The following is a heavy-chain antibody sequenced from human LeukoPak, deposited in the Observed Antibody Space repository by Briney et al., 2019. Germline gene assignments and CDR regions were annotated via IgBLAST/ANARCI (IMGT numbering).Heavy chain of an antibody. Sequence: GGSLRLSCGASGFLLTAYAMSWVRQAPGKGLEWVSTISANGGTTYYADSVKGRFTISRDNSKKTIYLQMSSLRVEDTAVYYCAKRQGSTAEGNWYVDYWGRGSLVTVSS. V-gene: IGHV3-23*01. CDR1: GFLLTAYA. CDR2: ISANGGTT. CDR3: AKRQGSTAEGNWYVDY. D-gene: IGHD2-2*01. J-gene: IGHJ2*01.